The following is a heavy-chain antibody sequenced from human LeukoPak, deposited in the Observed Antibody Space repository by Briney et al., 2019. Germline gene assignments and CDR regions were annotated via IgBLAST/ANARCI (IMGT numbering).Heavy chain of an antibody. CDR3: AKDRYWSDVVSWFDP. CDR2: ISGSGGST. D-gene: IGHD1-1*01. V-gene: IGHV3-23*01. Sequence: GGSLRLSCAASGFTFSSYAMSWVRQAPGKGLEWVSAISGSGGSTYYADSVKGRFTISRDNSKNTLYLQMNSLRAEDTAVYYCAKDRYWSDVVSWFDPWRQGTLVTVSS. CDR1: GFTFSSYA. J-gene: IGHJ5*02.